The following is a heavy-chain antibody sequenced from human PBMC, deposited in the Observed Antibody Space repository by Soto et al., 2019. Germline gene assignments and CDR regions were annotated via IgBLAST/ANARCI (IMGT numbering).Heavy chain of an antibody. Sequence: QVQLQESGPGLVKPSETLSLTCTVSGGSISSYYWSWIRQPPGKGLEWIGYIYYSGSNNYNPSLKSRVTISVDTSKNQFSLKLSSVTAADTAVYYCARDLDPFDYWGQGTLVTVSS. CDR1: GGSISSYY. CDR2: IYYSGSN. D-gene: IGHD3-3*01. J-gene: IGHJ4*02. V-gene: IGHV4-59*01. CDR3: ARDLDPFDY.